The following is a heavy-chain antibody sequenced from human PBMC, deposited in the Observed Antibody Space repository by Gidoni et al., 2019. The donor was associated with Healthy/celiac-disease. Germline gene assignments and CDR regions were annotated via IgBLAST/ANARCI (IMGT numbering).Heavy chain of an antibody. CDR3: ARALYGSGSYPFDP. CDR2: INPNSGGT. D-gene: IGHD3-10*01. J-gene: IGHJ5*02. V-gene: IGHV1-2*02. CDR1: GNTFTGYY. Sequence: QVQLVPSGAEVKKPGASLKVSCKASGNTFTGYYMHWVRQATGQGLEWMGWINPNSGGTNYAQKFQGRVTMTRDTSISTAYMELSRLRSDDTAVYYCARALYGSGSYPFDPWGQGTLVTVSS.